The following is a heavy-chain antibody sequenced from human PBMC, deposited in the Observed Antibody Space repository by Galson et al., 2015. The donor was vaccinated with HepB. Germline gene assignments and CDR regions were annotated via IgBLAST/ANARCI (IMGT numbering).Heavy chain of an antibody. V-gene: IGHV4-39*01. D-gene: IGHD1-26*01. CDR2: MYYTGGT. CDR3: ARQRAIVGAPYAFDI. CDR1: GGSISSDDHS. Sequence: QVQLQESGPGLVKPSETLSLTCSVSGGSISSDDHSWAWIRQPPGKGLEWLASMYYTGGTYYNPSLRSRVSISVDTSQNQFSLKLTSVTAADTTVYYCARQRAIVGAPYAFDIWGQGTMVIVSS. J-gene: IGHJ3*02.